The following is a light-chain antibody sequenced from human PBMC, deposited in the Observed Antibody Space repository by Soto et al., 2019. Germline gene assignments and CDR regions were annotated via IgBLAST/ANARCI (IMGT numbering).Light chain of an antibody. V-gene: IGKV1-33*01. CDR1: HDISNY. CDR3: QHYDSLPLT. CDR2: DAS. J-gene: IGKJ4*01. Sequence: DIQITQSPSSLSSSVGDRVTIACQASHDISNYLNWYQQKPGKAPKLLIYDASNLEAGVPSRFSGSGSGTHFTFTISSLQPEDIATYYCQHYDSLPLTFGGGTKVDIK.